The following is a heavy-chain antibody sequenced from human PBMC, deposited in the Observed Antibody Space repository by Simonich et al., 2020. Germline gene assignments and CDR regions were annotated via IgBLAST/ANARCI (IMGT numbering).Heavy chain of an antibody. CDR2: SSAYNCNT. J-gene: IGHJ4*02. CDR3: ARASRGTWWYYYFDY. D-gene: IGHD2-15*01. V-gene: IGHV1-18*01. Sequence: QVQLVQSGAEVKKPGASVKVSCKAYGYTFTSYGISWVRQGPGQGLEWSGWSSAYNCNTNSAQKLQRRVTMTTDTSTSTAYMELRSLRSDDTAVYYCARASRGTWWYYYFDYWGQGTLVTVSS. CDR1: GYTFTSYG.